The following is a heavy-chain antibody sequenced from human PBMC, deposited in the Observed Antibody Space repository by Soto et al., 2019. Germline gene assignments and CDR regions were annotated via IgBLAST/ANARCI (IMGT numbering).Heavy chain of an antibody. Sequence: QVQLVQSGAEVKKPGASVKVSCKASGYTFTSYGISWVRQAPGQGLEWMGWISAYNGNTNYAQKLQGRITMTTDTSPSTAYLEPRSLRSDGPAVYYCAGNPRYCSSTLCQKGLDVWGQGTTVTVSS. CDR3: AGNPRYCSSTLCQKGLDV. CDR1: GYTFTSYG. CDR2: ISAYNGNT. J-gene: IGHJ6*02. V-gene: IGHV1-18*04. D-gene: IGHD2-2*01.